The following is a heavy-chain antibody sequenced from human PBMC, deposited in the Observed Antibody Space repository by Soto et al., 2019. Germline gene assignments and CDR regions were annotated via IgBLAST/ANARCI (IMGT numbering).Heavy chain of an antibody. CDR3: ARGPYYDLIWNYYYMDV. Sequence: QVQLQESGPGLVKPSETLSLSCSVSGGSISVHYWSWVRQTPGKGLEWIGYMYYSGSTNYNPSLKSRVSISVDTSKNHFSLRLTSVTAADTAVYYCARGPYYDLIWNYYYMDVWGKGTTVTVSS. D-gene: IGHD3-16*01. CDR2: MYYSGST. J-gene: IGHJ6*03. CDR1: GGSISVHY. V-gene: IGHV4-59*08.